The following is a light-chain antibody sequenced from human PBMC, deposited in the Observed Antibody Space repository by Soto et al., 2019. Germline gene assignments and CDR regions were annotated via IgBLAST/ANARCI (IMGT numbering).Light chain of an antibody. CDR1: SSDVGGYNY. CDR2: EVF. V-gene: IGLV2-8*01. CDR3: SSYAGSNNFDV. Sequence: QSALTQPPSASGSPGQSVTISCTGTSSDVGGYNYVSWYQQHPGKAPKLMIYEVFKRPSGVPDRFSGSESGNTASLTVSGLQAEDEADYYCSSYAGSNNFDVFGTGTKVTVL. J-gene: IGLJ1*01.